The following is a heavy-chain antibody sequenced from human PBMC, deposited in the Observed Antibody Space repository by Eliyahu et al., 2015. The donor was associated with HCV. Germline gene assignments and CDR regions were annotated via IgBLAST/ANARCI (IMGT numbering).Heavy chain of an antibody. CDR1: GFTFXSYW. D-gene: IGHD3-16*01. V-gene: IGHV3-7*01. CDR2: IKQDGSEK. Sequence: EVQLVESGGGLVQPGGSLRLSCAASGFTFXSYWMSWVRQAPGKGLEWVANIKQDGSEKYYVDSVKGRFTISRDNAKNSLYLQMNSLRAEDTAVYYCARTPNMITFLDYWGQGTLVTVSS. J-gene: IGHJ4*02. CDR3: ARTPNMITFLDY.